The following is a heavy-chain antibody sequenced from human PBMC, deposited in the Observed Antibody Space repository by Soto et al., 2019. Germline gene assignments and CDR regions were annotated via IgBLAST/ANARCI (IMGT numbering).Heavy chain of an antibody. CDR1: GFSFSSHG. CDR2: ITHDGVTT. D-gene: IGHD5-18*01. Sequence: QVDLVESGGGVVQPGRPRRLSCAASGFSFSSHGMHWVRQGPGKGLEWLAVITHDGVTTYYADSVKGRFSVSRDNAKNTLYLQMNSLGAEDTAQYYCAKDREDTTMTFDNWGQGTLVTVSS. J-gene: IGHJ4*02. CDR3: AKDREDTTMTFDN. V-gene: IGHV3-30*18.